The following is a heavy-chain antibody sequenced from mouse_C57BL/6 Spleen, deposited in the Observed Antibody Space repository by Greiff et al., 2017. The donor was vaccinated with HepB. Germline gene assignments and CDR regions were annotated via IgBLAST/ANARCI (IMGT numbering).Heavy chain of an antibody. CDR2: IDPANGNT. CDR1: GFNIKNTY. D-gene: IGHD1-1*01. CDR3: ARSYYYGSSYDWYFDV. J-gene: IGHJ1*03. V-gene: IGHV14-3*01. Sequence: EVKLQQSVAELVRPGASVKLSCTASGFNIKNTYMHWVKQRPEQGLEWIGRIDPANGNTKYAPKFQGKATITADTSSNTAYLQLSSLTSEDTAIYYCARSYYYGSSYDWYFDVWGTGTTVTVSS.